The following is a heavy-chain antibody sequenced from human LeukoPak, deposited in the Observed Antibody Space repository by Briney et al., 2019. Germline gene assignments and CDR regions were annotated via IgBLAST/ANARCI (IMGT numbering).Heavy chain of an antibody. J-gene: IGHJ5*02. D-gene: IGHD2-15*01. CDR1: TDSIFGSSYY. Sequence: SETLSLTCTVTTDSIFGSSYYWGWIRQPPGKGLEWIGSFYHTGSTNYNPSLKSRVTISVDKSKNQFSLKLRSVTAADTAVYYCARPLSLGYCSGGSCYGRGAWFDRWGQGTLVTVSS. CDR3: ARPLSLGYCSGGSCYGRGAWFDR. V-gene: IGHV4-39*07. CDR2: FYHTGST.